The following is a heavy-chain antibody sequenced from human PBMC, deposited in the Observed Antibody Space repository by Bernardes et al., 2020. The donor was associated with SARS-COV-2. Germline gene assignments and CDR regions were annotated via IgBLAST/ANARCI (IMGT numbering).Heavy chain of an antibody. CDR1: GFTFRSYA. CDR3: AKDHCGGGSCYPGDCFDY. V-gene: IGHV3-23*01. Sequence: GGSLRLSCAASGFTFRSYAMSWVRQAPGKGLEWVSGISGSGGSTHYADSVKGRFTISRDNSKNTLYLQMSSLSAEDTAVYYCAKDHCGGGSCYPGDCFDYWGQGTLVTVSS. CDR2: ISGSGGST. D-gene: IGHD2-15*01. J-gene: IGHJ4*02.